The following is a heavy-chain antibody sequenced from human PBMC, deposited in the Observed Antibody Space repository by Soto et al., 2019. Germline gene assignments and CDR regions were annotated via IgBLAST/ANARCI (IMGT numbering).Heavy chain of an antibody. D-gene: IGHD3-10*01. CDR2: TYYKSKWNN. V-gene: IGHV6-1*01. CDR3: TGITWFRGMDV. CDR1: GDSVSSNSAG. Sequence: QMLSLTCVISGDSVSSNSAGWNWSRQSPSRGLEWLGRTYYKSKWNNDYALSVKSRITINPDTSKNQFSLHLYSVTPEDTAVYSCTGITWFRGMDVWGQGPPGT. J-gene: IGHJ6*02.